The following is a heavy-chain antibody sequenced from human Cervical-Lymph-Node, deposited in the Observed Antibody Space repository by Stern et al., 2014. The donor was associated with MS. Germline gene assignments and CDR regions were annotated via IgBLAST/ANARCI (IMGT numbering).Heavy chain of an antibody. J-gene: IGHJ3*02. CDR3: ARDLYSGYQFNSFDI. CDR1: GGAISDGNFY. CDR2: FFYSRTT. Sequence: QVQLQESGPGLVKPSQTLSLTCTVSGGAISDGNFYWSWIPQQPGKGLEWIGSFFYSRTTHYNPSLRGRVSMSIGSSENQFSLKLTSVTAADTAMYYCARDLYSGYQFNSFDIWGQGTMVTVSS. V-gene: IGHV4-31*03. D-gene: IGHD5-12*01.